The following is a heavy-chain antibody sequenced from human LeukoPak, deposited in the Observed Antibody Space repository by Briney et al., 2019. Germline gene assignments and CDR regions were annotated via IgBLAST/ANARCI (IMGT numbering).Heavy chain of an antibody. CDR3: ARLQYCSGTSCYWFDP. CDR2: IYYSGST. D-gene: IGHD2-2*01. CDR1: GGSISSSSYY. V-gene: IGHV4-39*07. Sequence: TSETLSLTCTVSGGSISSSSYYWGWIRQPPGKGLEWIGSIYYSGSTYYNPSLKSRVTISVDTSKNQCSLRLSSVTAADTAVYYCARLQYCSGTSCYWFDPWGQGTLVTVSS. J-gene: IGHJ5*02.